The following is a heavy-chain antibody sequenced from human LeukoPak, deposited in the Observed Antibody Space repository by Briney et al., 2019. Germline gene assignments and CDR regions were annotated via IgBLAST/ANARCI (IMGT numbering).Heavy chain of an antibody. J-gene: IGHJ4*02. Sequence: GGSLRLSCAASGFPFSGYSMNWVRQAPGKGLEWVANINQDGSEKNHVDSVKGRFTISRDNAKKSLYLQMNSLRADDTAVYYCTTDRGFSTLDDWGQGTLVTVSS. CDR2: INQDGSEK. CDR3: TTDRGFSTLDD. D-gene: IGHD3-10*01. CDR1: GFPFSGYS. V-gene: IGHV3-7*01.